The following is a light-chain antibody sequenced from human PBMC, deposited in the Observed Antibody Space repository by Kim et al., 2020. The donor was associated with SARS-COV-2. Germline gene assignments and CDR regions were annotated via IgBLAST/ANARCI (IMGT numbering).Light chain of an antibody. Sequence: IQMTQSPSSLSASAGDRVTITCRASQDIFNYVAWFQQQPETAPKSLIYAASNLQRGVPSRFSGSASGTEFTLTITSLQPEDFATYYCQQYSSYPYSFGQGTKLEI. CDR1: QDIFNY. CDR3: QQYSSYPYS. CDR2: AAS. V-gene: IGKV1-16*01. J-gene: IGKJ2*03.